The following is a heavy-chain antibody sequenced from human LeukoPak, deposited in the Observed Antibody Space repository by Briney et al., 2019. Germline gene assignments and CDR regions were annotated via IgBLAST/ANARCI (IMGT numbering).Heavy chain of an antibody. D-gene: IGHD6-13*01. CDR2: IYYSGST. J-gene: IGHJ4*02. CDR1: GGSISGYY. V-gene: IGHV4-59*01. CDR3: ARVGPAADWGYYFDY. Sequence: SETLSLTCTVSGGSISGYYWSWIRQPPGKGLEWIGYIYYSGSTNYNPSLKSRVTISVDTSKNQFSLKLSSVTAADTAVYYCARVGPAADWGYYFDYWGQGTLVTVSS.